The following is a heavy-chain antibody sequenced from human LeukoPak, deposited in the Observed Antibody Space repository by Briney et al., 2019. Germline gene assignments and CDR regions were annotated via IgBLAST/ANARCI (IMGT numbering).Heavy chain of an antibody. CDR3: ATKQWLAPPPDS. D-gene: IGHD6-19*01. V-gene: IGHV3-74*01. CDR2: INTDGTVT. Sequence: GGSLRLSCAASGFTFSKYWMLRVRQAPGKGLESVSRINTDGTVTTYADSVKGRFTVSRDNVDNTMFLQMNSVRDEDTAVYYCATKQWLAPPPDSWGQGTPVTVSS. J-gene: IGHJ4*02. CDR1: GFTFSKYW.